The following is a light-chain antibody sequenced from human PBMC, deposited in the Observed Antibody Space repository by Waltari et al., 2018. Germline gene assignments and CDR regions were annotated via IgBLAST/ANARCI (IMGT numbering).Light chain of an antibody. CDR1: SSDVGRYNL. CDR2: EAT. J-gene: IGLJ3*02. CDR3: CSYTSSSTPRL. V-gene: IGLV2-14*02. Sequence: QSALTQPASVSGSPGQSITISCTWASSDVGRYNLVSWYQQHPGKAPKLIIYEATQRPPGVSDRFSGSKSGYTASLTISGLQADDEADYYCCSYTSSSTPRLFGGGTKLTVL.